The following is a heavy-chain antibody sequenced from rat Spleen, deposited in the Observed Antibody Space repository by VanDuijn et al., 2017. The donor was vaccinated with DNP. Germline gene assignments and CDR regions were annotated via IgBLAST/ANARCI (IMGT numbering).Heavy chain of an antibody. V-gene: IGHV5-31*01. J-gene: IGHJ4*01. D-gene: IGHD4-3*01. CDR3: TSLHNSGYNYVMDA. Sequence: EVQLVESGGGLVQPGRSLKLSCVASGFTFNNYWMTWIRQAPGKGLEWVASITNTGGSTYYPDSVKGRFTISRDNAKSTLYLQMNSLRSEDTATYYCTSLHNSGYNYVMDAWGQGASVTVSS. CDR2: ITNTGGST. CDR1: GFTFNNYW.